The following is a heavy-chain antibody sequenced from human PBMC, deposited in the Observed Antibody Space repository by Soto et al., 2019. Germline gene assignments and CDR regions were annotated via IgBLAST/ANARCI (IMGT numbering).Heavy chain of an antibody. D-gene: IGHD3-3*01. J-gene: IGHJ6*02. CDR2: VYNSGST. CDR3: ARDFALKRSGPSYGMDV. CDR1: GGSISSYY. V-gene: IGHV4-59*01. Sequence: SETLSLTCPVSGGSISSYYWSWIRQPPGKGLEWIGYVYNSGSTNYNPSLKSRVTISVDTSKTRFSLKLISVTAADTAVYFCARDFALKRSGPSYGMDVWGQGITVTVSS.